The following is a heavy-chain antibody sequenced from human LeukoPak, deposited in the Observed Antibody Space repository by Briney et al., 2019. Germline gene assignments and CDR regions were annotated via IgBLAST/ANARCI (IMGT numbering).Heavy chain of an antibody. J-gene: IGHJ4*02. D-gene: IGHD3-10*01. Sequence: PGGSLRLSCAASGLIFSTYGMHWVRQAPGKGLEWVEFIRSDGTDKYYADSVKGRFTISRDSSKNTLFLQMNSLRAEDTAVYYCANWGVFGSASYINYWGQGTLVTVSS. CDR2: IRSDGTDK. V-gene: IGHV3-30*02. CDR1: GLIFSTYG. CDR3: ANWGVFGSASYINY.